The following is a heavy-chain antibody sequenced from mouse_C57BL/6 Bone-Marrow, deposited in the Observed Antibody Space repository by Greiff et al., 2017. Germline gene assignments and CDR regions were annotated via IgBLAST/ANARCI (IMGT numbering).Heavy chain of an antibody. CDR3: ARDDYERNYAMDY. V-gene: IGHV5-9*01. Sequence: EVTLVESGGGLVKPGGSLKLSCAASGFTFSSYTMPWVRQTPEKRLEWVATISGGGGNTYYPDSVKGRFTMSRDNAKNTLYLQMSSLRSEDTALYYCARDDYERNYAMDYWGQGTSVTVSS. D-gene: IGHD2-4*01. CDR1: GFTFSSYT. J-gene: IGHJ4*01. CDR2: ISGGGGNT.